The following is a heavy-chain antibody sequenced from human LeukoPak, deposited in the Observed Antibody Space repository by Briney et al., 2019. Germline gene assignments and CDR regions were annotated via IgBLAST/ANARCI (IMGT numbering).Heavy chain of an antibody. CDR3: ARGPPPDFDY. J-gene: IGHJ4*02. CDR1: GDSISNYY. CDR2: IYTSGST. Sequence: PSETLSLTCTVSGDSISNYYWSWIRQPAGKGLERIGRIYTSGSTDSNPSLKSRVTMSVDTSKNQFSLKLTSVTAADTAVYYCARGPPPDFDYWGQGTLVTVSS. V-gene: IGHV4-4*07.